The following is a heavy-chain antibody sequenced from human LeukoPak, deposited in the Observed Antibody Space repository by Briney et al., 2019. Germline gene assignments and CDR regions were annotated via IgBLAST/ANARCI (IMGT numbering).Heavy chain of an antibody. CDR1: GFTFSGYT. D-gene: IGHD1-14*01. CDR2: IGSSGLYI. V-gene: IGHV3-21*01. CDR3: AREFEPDYFDY. Sequence: GGSLRLSCTVSGFTFSGYTMHWVRQAPGKGLEWVSSIGSSGLYIYFADSLKGRFTISRDNAKNSLYLQVNSLRAEDTAVYYCAREFEPDYFDYWGQGTLVTVSS. J-gene: IGHJ4*02.